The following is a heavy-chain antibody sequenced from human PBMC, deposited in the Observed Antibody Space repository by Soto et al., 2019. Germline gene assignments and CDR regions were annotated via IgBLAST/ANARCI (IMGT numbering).Heavy chain of an antibody. CDR3: AKARPIIAVAGPFDY. J-gene: IGHJ4*02. D-gene: IGHD6-19*01. Sequence: GGSLRLSCAASGFTFSSYGMHWVRQAPGKGLEWVAVISYDGSNKYYADSVKGRFTISRDNSKNTLYLQMNSLRAEDTAVYYCAKARPIIAVAGPFDYWGQGTLVTVSS. CDR1: GFTFSSYG. V-gene: IGHV3-30*18. CDR2: ISYDGSNK.